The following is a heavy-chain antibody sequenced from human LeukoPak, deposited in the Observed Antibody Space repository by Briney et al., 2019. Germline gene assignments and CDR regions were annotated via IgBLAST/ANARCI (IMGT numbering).Heavy chain of an antibody. CDR3: AKDRGSNKFWTGGIAQ. CDR1: GFAFGNYA. Sequence: GGSLRLSCTGSGFAFGNYAVSWVRQAPGKGLEWVSGIRGSGYDTYYGDSVKGRFTISRDNSKNVVYLEMNSLRAEDTAVYYCAKDRGSNKFWTGGIAQWGQGNLVTVSS. J-gene: IGHJ4*01. V-gene: IGHV3-23*01. D-gene: IGHD3/OR15-3a*01. CDR2: IRGSGYDT.